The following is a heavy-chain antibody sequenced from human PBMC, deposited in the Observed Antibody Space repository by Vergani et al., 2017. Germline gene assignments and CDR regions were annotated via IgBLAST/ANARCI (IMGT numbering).Heavy chain of an antibody. CDR3: ARLPTMAQNTYYYYYGMDV. D-gene: IGHD3-10*01. J-gene: IGHJ6*02. Sequence: EVQLVQSGAEVKKPGESLRISCKGSGYSFTSYWISWVRQMPGKGLEWMGRIDPSDSYTNYSPSFQGHVTISADKSLRTAYLQWSSLKASDTAMYYWARLPTMAQNTYYYYYGMDVWGQGTTVTVSS. CDR2: IDPSDSYT. CDR1: GYSFTSYW. V-gene: IGHV5-10-1*01.